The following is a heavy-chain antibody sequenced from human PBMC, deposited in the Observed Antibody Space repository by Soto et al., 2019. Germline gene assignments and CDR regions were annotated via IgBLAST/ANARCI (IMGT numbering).Heavy chain of an antibody. V-gene: IGHV1-3*01. CDR3: ARTVPYGDPDY. D-gene: IGHD4-17*01. Sequence: ASVKVSCKASGYTFTSYAMHWVRQAPGQRLEWMGWINAGNGNTKYSQKFQGRVTMTTDTSTSTAYMELRSLRSDDTAVYYCARTVPYGDPDYWGQGTLVTVSS. CDR1: GYTFTSYA. J-gene: IGHJ4*02. CDR2: INAGNGNT.